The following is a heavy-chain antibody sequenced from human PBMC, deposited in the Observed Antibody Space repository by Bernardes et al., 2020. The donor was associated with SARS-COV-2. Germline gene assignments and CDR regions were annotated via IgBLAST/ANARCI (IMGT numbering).Heavy chain of an antibody. V-gene: IGHV4-59*01. CDR3: ARGNYDFWSGDYYYYYYGMDV. D-gene: IGHD3-3*01. Sequence: SETLSLTCTVSGGSISSYYWSWIRQPPGKGLEWIGYIYYSGSTNYNPSLKSRVTISVDTSKNQFSLKLSSVTAADTAVYYCARGNYDFWSGDYYYYYYGMDVWGQGTTVTVSS. CDR1: GGSISSYY. J-gene: IGHJ6*02. CDR2: IYYSGST.